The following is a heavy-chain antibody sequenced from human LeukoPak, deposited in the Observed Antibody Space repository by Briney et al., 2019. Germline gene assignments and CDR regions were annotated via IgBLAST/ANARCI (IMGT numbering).Heavy chain of an antibody. CDR1: GGSISNYF. D-gene: IGHD6-19*01. CDR2: ITYSGST. V-gene: IGHV4-59*01. Sequence: SETLSITCTVSGGSISNYFWSWIRQPPGKGLEWIGFITYSGSTGHNPSLKSRVTISVDASKNQFSLKLTSVTAADTAVYYCVRHTTSCWYQVVYWGQGTLVTVSS. CDR3: VRHTTSCWYQVVY. J-gene: IGHJ4*02.